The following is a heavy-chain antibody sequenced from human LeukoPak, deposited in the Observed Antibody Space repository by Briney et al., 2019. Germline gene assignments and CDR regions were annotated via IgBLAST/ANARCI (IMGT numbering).Heavy chain of an antibody. J-gene: IGHJ4*02. V-gene: IGHV3-7*01. CDR2: IRPDGSEK. CDR1: GFTFSSSW. Sequence: GGSLRPSCAASGFTFSSSWMSWVRQAPGKGLEWVANIRPDGSEKSHVDSVKGRFTISRDNSKSSLSLQMNSLRAEDTAVYYCARYGLTAALDFWGQGTLVTVSS. D-gene: IGHD2-21*02. CDR3: ARYGLTAALDF.